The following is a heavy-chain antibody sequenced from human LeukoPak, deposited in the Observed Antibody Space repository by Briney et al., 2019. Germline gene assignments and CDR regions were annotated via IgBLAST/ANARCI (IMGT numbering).Heavy chain of an antibody. D-gene: IGHD2-2*01. V-gene: IGHV1-69*05. CDR3: ARGSAPNKQAESGRGPSIVVVPAAISYCYYYMDV. CDR1: GGTFSSYA. Sequence: ASVKVSCKASGGTFSSYAISWVRQAPGQGLEWMGGIIPIFGTANYAQKFQGRVTITTDESTSTAYMELSSLRSEDTAVYYCARGSAPNKQAESGRGPSIVVVPAAISYCYYYMDVWGKGTTVTVSS. CDR2: IIPIFGTA. J-gene: IGHJ6*03.